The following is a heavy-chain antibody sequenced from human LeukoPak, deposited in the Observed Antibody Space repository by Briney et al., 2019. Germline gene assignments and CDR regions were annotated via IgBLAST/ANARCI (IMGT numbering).Heavy chain of an antibody. V-gene: IGHV5-51*01. CDR3: ARQVAAAAPRDGDWFDP. CDR2: IYPGDSDT. CDR1: GSSFTSYW. J-gene: IGHJ5*02. Sequence: GESLKISCKGSGSSFTSYWIGWVRQMPGKGLEWMGIIYPGDSDTRYSPSFQGQVTISADKSISTAYLQWSSLKASDTAMYYCARQVAAAAPRDGDWFDPWGQGTLVTVSS. D-gene: IGHD6-13*01.